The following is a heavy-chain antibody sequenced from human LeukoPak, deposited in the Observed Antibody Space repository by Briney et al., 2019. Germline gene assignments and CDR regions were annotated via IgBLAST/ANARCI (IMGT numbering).Heavy chain of an antibody. CDR3: AKADRAHFDY. CDR1: GLTFSSYA. V-gene: IGHV3-23*01. D-gene: IGHD4/OR15-4a*01. CDR2: ISGSGGST. J-gene: IGHJ4*02. Sequence: GGSLRLSCAASGLTFSSYAVSWVRQAPGKGLEWVSAISGSGGSTYYADSVKGRFTISRDNSKNTLYLQMNSLRAEDTAVYYCAKADRAHFDYWGQGTLVTVSS.